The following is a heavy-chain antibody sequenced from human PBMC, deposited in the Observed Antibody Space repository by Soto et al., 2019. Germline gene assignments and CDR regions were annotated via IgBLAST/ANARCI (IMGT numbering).Heavy chain of an antibody. D-gene: IGHD2-15*01. J-gene: IGHJ4*02. Sequence: EVQLVESGGGLVQPGGSLRLSCAASGFTFSSYWMHWVRQAPGKGLVWVSRINSDGSSTSYADSVKGRFTISRDSAKNTLCLQMDSLRAEDTAVYYGVRTSLVVAAATREDYWGQGTLVTVSS. V-gene: IGHV3-74*01. CDR1: GFTFSSYW. CDR3: VRTSLVVAAATREDY. CDR2: INSDGSST.